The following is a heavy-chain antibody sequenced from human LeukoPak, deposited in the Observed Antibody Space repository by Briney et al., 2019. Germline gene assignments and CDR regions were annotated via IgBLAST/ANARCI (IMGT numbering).Heavy chain of an antibody. Sequence: LAGGSLRLSCAASGFTVTSNYMSGVRQAPGKGLEWVSVIYSGGSTYYADSVKGRFTISRDNSKNTLYLQMNSLRAEDTAVYYCARDWGGGYFFDYWGQGTLVTVSS. V-gene: IGHV3-66*02. CDR3: ARDWGGGYFFDY. D-gene: IGHD3-10*01. CDR1: GFTVTSNY. J-gene: IGHJ4*02. CDR2: IYSGGST.